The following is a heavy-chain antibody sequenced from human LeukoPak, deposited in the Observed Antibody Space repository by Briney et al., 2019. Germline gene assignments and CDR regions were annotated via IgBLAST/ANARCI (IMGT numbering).Heavy chain of an antibody. CDR1: GYNFPNYW. V-gene: IGHV5-51*01. Sequence: GESLKISCKGSGYNFPNYWIGWVRQMPGKGLEWMGIIYPGDSDTRYSPSFQGQVTISADKSISTAYLQWSSLKASDTAMYYCARGGVAADVYFDYWGQGTLVTVSS. CDR2: IYPGDSDT. CDR3: ARGGVAADVYFDY. J-gene: IGHJ4*02. D-gene: IGHD6-13*01.